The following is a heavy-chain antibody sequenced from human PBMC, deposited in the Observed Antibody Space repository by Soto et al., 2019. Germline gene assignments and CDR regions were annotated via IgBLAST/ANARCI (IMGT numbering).Heavy chain of an antibody. CDR3: GNPPPIWGGPPSNP. J-gene: IGHJ1*01. CDR1: GFTFRSYA. V-gene: IGHV3-30*02. D-gene: IGHD3-16*01. Sequence: PGGSLRLSCATSGFTFRSYAMHWVRQAPGKGLEWVAVIKSDGTNADYIDSVKGRFFVSRDNSKKTVYLQMNNLRPDDTAVYYLGNPPPIWGGPPSNPGGEGTLVTVP. CDR2: IKSDGTNA.